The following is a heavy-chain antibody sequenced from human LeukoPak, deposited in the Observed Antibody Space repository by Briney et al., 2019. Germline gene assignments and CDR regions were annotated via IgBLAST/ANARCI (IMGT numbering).Heavy chain of an antibody. V-gene: IGHV3-48*01. CDR1: GFTFSSYS. J-gene: IGHJ4*02. Sequence: PGGSLRLSCAASGFTFSSYSMNWVRQAPGKGLEWVSYISSSSSTKYYADSVKGRFTISRDNAKNSLYLQMNSLRDTAVYYCAREESGSYYFDYWGQGTLVTVSS. D-gene: IGHD1-26*01. CDR2: ISSSSSTK. CDR3: AREESGSYYFDY.